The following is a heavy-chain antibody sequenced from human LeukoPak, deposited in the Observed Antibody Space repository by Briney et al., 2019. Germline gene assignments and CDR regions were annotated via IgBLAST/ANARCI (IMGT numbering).Heavy chain of an antibody. V-gene: IGHV1-69*06. D-gene: IGHD4-17*01. J-gene: IGHJ1*01. CDR3: ASGGVSMVTTFRGYFQH. CDR2: IIPIFGTA. CDR1: GGTFSSYA. Sequence: ASVKVSCKASGGTFSSYAISWVRQAPGQGLEWMGGIIPIFGTANYAQKFQGRVTITADKSTSTAYMELSSLRSEDTAVYYCASGGVSMVTTFRGYFQHWGQGTLVTVSS.